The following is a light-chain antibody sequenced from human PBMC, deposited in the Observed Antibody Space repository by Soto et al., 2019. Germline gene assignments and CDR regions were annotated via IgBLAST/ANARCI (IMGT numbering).Light chain of an antibody. CDR1: SSDVGGHNF. V-gene: IGLV2-8*01. CDR3: SAYAGNNNPVI. CDR2: EVS. Sequence: QSVLTQPPSASGSPGQSVTISCTGTSSDVGGHNFVSWYQQHPGKAPKFLIYEVSKRPSGVPDRFSGSKSGITASLTVSGLQADDEAYYYCSAYAGNNNPVIFGGGTKLTAL. J-gene: IGLJ2*01.